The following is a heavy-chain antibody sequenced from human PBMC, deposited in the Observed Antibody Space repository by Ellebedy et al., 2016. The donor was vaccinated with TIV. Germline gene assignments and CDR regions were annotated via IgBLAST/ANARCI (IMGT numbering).Heavy chain of an antibody. J-gene: IGHJ6*02. D-gene: IGHD4-23*01. V-gene: IGHV1-2*04. CDR2: INPNSGGT. CDR1: GYTFTGYY. Sequence: AASVKVSCKASGYTFTGYYMHWVRQAPGQGLEWMGWINPNSGGTNYAQKFQGWVTMTRDTSISTAYMELSRLRSDDTAVYYCASSVVGGTGGYYYYYGMDVWGQGTTVTVSS. CDR3: ASSVVGGTGGYYYYYGMDV.